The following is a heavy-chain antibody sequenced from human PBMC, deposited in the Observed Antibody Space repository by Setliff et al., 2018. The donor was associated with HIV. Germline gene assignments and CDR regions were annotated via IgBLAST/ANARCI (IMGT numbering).Heavy chain of an antibody. D-gene: IGHD3-22*01. V-gene: IGHV1-69*05. CDR3: ASTSLSYDSSGYDPHDAFDI. CDR2: IIPIFGTA. J-gene: IGHJ3*02. CDR1: GGTLSSYA. Sequence: SVKVSCKSSGGTLSSYAISWVRQAPGQGLEWMGGIIPIFGTANYAQKFQGRVTITTDESTRTAYMEVSSLRSEDTAVYYCASTSLSYDSSGYDPHDAFDIWGQGTMVTVSS.